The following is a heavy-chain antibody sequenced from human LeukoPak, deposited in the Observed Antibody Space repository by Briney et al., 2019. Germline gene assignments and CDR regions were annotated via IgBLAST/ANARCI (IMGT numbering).Heavy chain of an antibody. CDR3: AKGAHTKGPYGMDL. CDR1: GFTFSNYA. V-gene: IGHV3-23*01. Sequence: PGGSLRLSCAASGFTFSNYAMSWVRQAPGKGLEWVSTITGSGGSTYYADSVKGRFTMSRDNSKNTLDLQMNSLRAEDTAVYYCAKGAHTKGPYGMDLWGQETTLPVS. J-gene: IGHJ6*02. CDR2: ITGSGGST.